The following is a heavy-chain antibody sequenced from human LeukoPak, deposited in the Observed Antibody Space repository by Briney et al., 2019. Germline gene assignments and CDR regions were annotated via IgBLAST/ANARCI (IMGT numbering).Heavy chain of an antibody. CDR3: ARVRSGREYSSSSGDYYFDY. CDR2: IYYSGIT. V-gene: IGHV4-59*08. J-gene: IGHJ4*02. CDR1: GGSVSGYY. Sequence: SETLSLTCTVSGGSVSGYYWSWIRQPPGKGLEWIGYIYYSGITKYNPSLKSRVTISVDTSKNQFSLKLNSVTAADTAVYYCARVRSGREYSSSSGDYYFDYWGQGTLVTVSS. D-gene: IGHD6-6*01.